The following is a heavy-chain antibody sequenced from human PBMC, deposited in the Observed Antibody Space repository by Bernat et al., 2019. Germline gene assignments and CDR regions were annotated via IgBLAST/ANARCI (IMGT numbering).Heavy chain of an antibody. J-gene: IGHJ4*02. V-gene: IGHV3-48*03. CDR3: ARVGDDCSGGSCYSDY. CDR2: ISSSGSTI. CDR1: GFTFSSYE. Sequence: EVQLVESGGGLVQPGGSLRLSCAASGFTFSSYEMNWVRQAPGKGLEWVSYISSSGSTIYYADSVKGRFTIGGDNAKNSLYLQMNSLRAEDTAVDYCARVGDDCSGGSCYSDYWGQGTLVTVSS. D-gene: IGHD2-15*01.